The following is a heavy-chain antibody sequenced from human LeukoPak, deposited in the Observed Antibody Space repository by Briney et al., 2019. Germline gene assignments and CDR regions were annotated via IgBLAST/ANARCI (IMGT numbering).Heavy chain of an antibody. CDR2: ISAYNGNT. CDR3: ARISITMVRGSFRNFDY. Sequence: GASVKVSCKASGYTFTSYGISWVRQAPGQGLEWMGWISAYNGNTNYAQKLQGRVTMTTDTSTSTAYMELRSLRSDDTAVYYCARISITMVRGSFRNFDYWGQGTLVTVSS. D-gene: IGHD3-10*01. V-gene: IGHV1-18*01. J-gene: IGHJ4*02. CDR1: GYTFTSYG.